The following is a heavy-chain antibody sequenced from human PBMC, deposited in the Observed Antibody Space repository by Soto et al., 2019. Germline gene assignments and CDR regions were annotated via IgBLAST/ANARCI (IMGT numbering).Heavy chain of an antibody. J-gene: IGHJ4*02. D-gene: IGHD1-26*01. CDR2: ISGSGGST. Sequence: EVQLLESGGGLVQPGGSLRLSCAASRFTFSSYAMGWVRQAPGKGLEWVSAISGSGGSTYYADSVKGRFTISRDNSKNTLYLQMNSLRAEDTAVYYCAKDRVWGGATYYFDYWGQGTLVTVSS. CDR3: AKDRVWGGATYYFDY. CDR1: RFTFSSYA. V-gene: IGHV3-23*01.